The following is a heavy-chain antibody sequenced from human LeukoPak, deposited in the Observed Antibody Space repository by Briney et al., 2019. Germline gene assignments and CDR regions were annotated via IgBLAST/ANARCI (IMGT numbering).Heavy chain of an antibody. CDR3: ARDGDGYNFDY. J-gene: IGHJ4*02. CDR1: GFTFSGYW. D-gene: IGHD5-24*01. Sequence: PGGSLRLSCAASGFTFSGYWMHCVRPAPGKGLVWVARVTRDGSGKNYADSVKGRFTISSNNGKNTLYLQMNSLRAEDTAVYYCARDGDGYNFDYWGQGTLVTVSS. V-gene: IGHV3-74*01. CDR2: VTRDGSGK.